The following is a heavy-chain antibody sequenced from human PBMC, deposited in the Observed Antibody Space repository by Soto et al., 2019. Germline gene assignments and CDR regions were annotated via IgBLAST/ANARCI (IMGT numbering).Heavy chain of an antibody. Sequence: SETLSLTCIVSGGSISSTSNCWGWIRQPPGKGLEWIGSICYTGSTFYNPSLKSRVTISVDTSKNQFSLRLTSVTAAETPVYYCARNKKRHSMAGSHVRHFDYWGQGNLVTVSA. V-gene: IGHV4-39*01. CDR1: GGSISSTSNC. J-gene: IGHJ4*02. D-gene: IGHD6-19*01. CDR2: ICYTGST. CDR3: ARNKKRHSMAGSHVRHFDY.